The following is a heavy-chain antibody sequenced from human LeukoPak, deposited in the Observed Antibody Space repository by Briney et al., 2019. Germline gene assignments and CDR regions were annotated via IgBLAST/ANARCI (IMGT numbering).Heavy chain of an antibody. CDR2: ISYDGNNQ. Sequence: PGGSLRLSCAGSGFTFNIYGIHWVRQAPGKGLEWVAVISYDGNNQYYTDSVRGRFTISRDTSNNILYLQMNSLRVDDTAVYYCARGLNRYFTTVTPLGDYWGQGTLVTVSS. D-gene: IGHD4-17*01. J-gene: IGHJ4*02. CDR1: GFTFNIYG. V-gene: IGHV3-30-3*01. CDR3: ARGLNRYFTTVTPLGDY.